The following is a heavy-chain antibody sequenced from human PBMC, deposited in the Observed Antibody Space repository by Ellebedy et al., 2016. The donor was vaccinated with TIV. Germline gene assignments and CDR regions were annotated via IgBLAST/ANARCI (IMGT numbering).Heavy chain of an antibody. Sequence: PGGSLRLSCAASGFTFSTYNMNWVRQAPGKGLEWVSHITTTSTNIYYADSVRGRFTISRDNAKNSVYLQMSSLRDEDTAVYYCARVDWGAGSFDSWGQGTLVTVSS. V-gene: IGHV3-48*02. J-gene: IGHJ4*02. D-gene: IGHD7-27*01. CDR3: ARVDWGAGSFDS. CDR2: ITTTSTNI. CDR1: GFTFSTYN.